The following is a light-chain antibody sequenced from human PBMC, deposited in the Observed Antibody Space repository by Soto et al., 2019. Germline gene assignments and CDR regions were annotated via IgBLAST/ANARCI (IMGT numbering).Light chain of an antibody. J-gene: IGKJ2*01. CDR3: QQRSNWPPYT. V-gene: IGKV3-11*01. Sequence: EIVLTQSPATLSLSPGERATLSCRASQSVSSYLAWYQQKPGQAPRLLIYDASNRATGIPARFSGSGSGTASTPTISSLEPEDFAVYYCQQRSNWPPYTFGQGTKLEIK. CDR2: DAS. CDR1: QSVSSY.